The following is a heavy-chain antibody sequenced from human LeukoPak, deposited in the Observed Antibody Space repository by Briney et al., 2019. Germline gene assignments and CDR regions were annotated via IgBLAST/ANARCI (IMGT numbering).Heavy chain of an antibody. CDR3: ARDYKYAFDN. Sequence: AGSLTLSCAASGFRFRHYSMKWVRQAPGKGLEWISYIGIDSGNTNYADSVKGRFTISGDKAKNSLYLQMNSLRVEGTAVYCCARDYKYAFDNWGQGTLVTVSS. CDR2: IGIDSGNT. D-gene: IGHD5-24*01. CDR1: GFRFRHYS. V-gene: IGHV3-48*01. J-gene: IGHJ4*02.